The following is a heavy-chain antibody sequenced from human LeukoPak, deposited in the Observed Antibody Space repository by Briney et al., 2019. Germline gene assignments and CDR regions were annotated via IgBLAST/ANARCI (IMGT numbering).Heavy chain of an antibody. CDR2: ISGGSRSI. D-gene: IGHD2-21*02. V-gene: IGHV3-21*01. CDR3: ARDSFYCGGDCFVDY. Sequence: GGSLRLSCAASGFTFSDYTMNWVRQAPGKGLEWVSSISGGSRSIYYADSVKGRFTISRDNAKNSLYLQVNSLRAEDTAVYYCARDSFYCGGDCFVDYWGQGTLVTVSS. J-gene: IGHJ4*02. CDR1: GFTFSDYT.